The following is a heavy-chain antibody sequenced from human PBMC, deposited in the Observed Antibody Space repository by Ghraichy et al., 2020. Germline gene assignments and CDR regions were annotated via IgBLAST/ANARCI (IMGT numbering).Heavy chain of an antibody. CDR1: GGSISSGAYY. D-gene: IGHD3-10*01. CDR3: AREINIVVRGLKRTLGWFDP. Sequence: SQTLSLTCTVSGGSISSGAYYWSWIRPHPGKGLEWIGYIYYNGNTYYNPSLKSRLNISLDTSKNNFSLKLSSVTAADTAMYYCAREINIVVRGLKRTLGWFDPWGQGTLVTVSS. J-gene: IGHJ5*02. CDR2: IYYNGNT. V-gene: IGHV4-31*03.